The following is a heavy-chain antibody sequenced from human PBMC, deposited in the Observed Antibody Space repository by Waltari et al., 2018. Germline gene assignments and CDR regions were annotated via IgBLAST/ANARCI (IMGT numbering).Heavy chain of an antibody. Sequence: DVQLVETGGGLIQPGGSLRLSCSVSGFTISNNYMTWVRQTPAKGLEGVSVIYSGGNTYYAASVTGRFTISRDSINNTLFLQMNNLRAEDTAIYYCARVIRDGPSGFYGIAAFDLWGQGTMVTVSS. CDR3: ARVIRDGPSGFYGIAAFDL. D-gene: IGHD3-22*01. V-gene: IGHV3-53*02. J-gene: IGHJ3*01. CDR2: IYSGGNT. CDR1: GFTISNNY.